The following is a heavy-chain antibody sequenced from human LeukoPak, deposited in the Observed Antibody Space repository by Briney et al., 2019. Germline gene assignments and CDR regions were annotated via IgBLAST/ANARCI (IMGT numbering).Heavy chain of an antibody. Sequence: GGSLRLSCAASGFTFSSYGMHWVRQAPGKGLEWVAVISYDGSNKYYADSVKGRFTISRDNSKNTLYLQMNSLRAEDTAVYYCAKQNMVRGVTYYYYGMDVWGQGTTVTVSS. V-gene: IGHV3-30*18. CDR3: AKQNMVRGVTYYYYGMDV. CDR2: ISYDGSNK. D-gene: IGHD3-10*01. J-gene: IGHJ6*02. CDR1: GFTFSSYG.